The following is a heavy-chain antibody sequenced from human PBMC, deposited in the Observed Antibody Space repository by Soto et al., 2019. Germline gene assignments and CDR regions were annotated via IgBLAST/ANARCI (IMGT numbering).Heavy chain of an antibody. J-gene: IGHJ4*02. CDR3: ARARIDY. CDR1: GFRFSTYW. Sequence: EVQLVESGGGLVQPGGSLRLSCAASGFRFSTYWMSWVRQAPGKGLEWVANIKQDGSEKYYVDSVKGRFTISRDNARNSLYLQMNSLTAEDTAFYFCARARIDYWGQGILVTVSS. CDR2: IKQDGSEK. V-gene: IGHV3-7*01.